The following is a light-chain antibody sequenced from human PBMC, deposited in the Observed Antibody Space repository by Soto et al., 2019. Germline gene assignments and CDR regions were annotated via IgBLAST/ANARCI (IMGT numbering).Light chain of an antibody. CDR1: SSDIGRNT. CDR2: SHN. V-gene: IGLV1-44*01. CDR3: ASWDDNVNPFYV. Sequence: QSVLTQPPSASGTPGQRITISCSGSSSDIGRNTVNWYQQLPGTAPKLLIYSHNQRPSGVPDRFSDSKSGTTASLAISGLQSEDEADYYCASWDDNVNPFYVFGTGTRSPS. J-gene: IGLJ1*01.